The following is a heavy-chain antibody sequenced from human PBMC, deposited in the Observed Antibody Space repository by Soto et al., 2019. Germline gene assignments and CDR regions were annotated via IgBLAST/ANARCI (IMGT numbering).Heavy chain of an antibody. CDR3: AKEGSSYYFYYGLDV. D-gene: IGHD6-6*01. J-gene: IGHJ6*02. CDR2: ISGSGGST. Sequence: SGGSLRHSYAASEFNFSNYAMSWVRQAPGKGLEWVLGISGSGGSTYYADSVKGRFTISRDNSRTTLYLQMNSLRGEDTAAYYCAKEGSSYYFYYGLDVWGQGTTVTVSS. V-gene: IGHV3-23*01. CDR1: EFNFSNYA.